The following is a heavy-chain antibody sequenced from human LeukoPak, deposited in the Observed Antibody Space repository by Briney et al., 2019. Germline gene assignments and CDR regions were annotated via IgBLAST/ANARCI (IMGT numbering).Heavy chain of an antibody. D-gene: IGHD4-23*01. Sequence: GSLRLSCAASGFTFSSYGMHWVRQAPGKGLEWVAFIRYDGSNKYYADSVKGRFTISRDNAKNSLYLQMNSLRAEDTAVYYCASISHWTTVVISDIWGQGTMVTVSS. V-gene: IGHV3-30*02. CDR1: GFTFSSYG. J-gene: IGHJ3*02. CDR2: IRYDGSNK. CDR3: ASISHWTTVVISDI.